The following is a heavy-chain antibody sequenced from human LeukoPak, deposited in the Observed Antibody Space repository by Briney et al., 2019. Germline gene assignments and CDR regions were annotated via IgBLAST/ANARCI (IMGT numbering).Heavy chain of an antibody. CDR3: ARQSPITYYYDSSAANPSYGMDV. CDR2: IYPGDSDT. Sequence: GESLKISCKGSGYSFTSYWIGWVRQMPGKGLEWMGIIYPGDSDTRYSPSFQGQVTISADKSISTAYLQWSSLKASDTAMYYCARQSPITYYYDSSAANPSYGMDVWGQGTTVTVSS. J-gene: IGHJ6*02. D-gene: IGHD3-22*01. CDR1: GYSFTSYW. V-gene: IGHV5-51*01.